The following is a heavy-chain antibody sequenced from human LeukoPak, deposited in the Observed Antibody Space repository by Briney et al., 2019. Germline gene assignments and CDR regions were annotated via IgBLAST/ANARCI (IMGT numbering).Heavy chain of an antibody. Sequence: GESLKISCKGSGYSFTSYWIGWVRQMPGEGLEWMGIIYPGDSDTRYSPSFQGQVTISADKSISTAYLQWSSLKASDTAMYYCARRSDYFDSSAYYYRWGQGTLVTVSS. CDR1: GYSFTSYW. CDR3: ARRSDYFDSSAYYYR. D-gene: IGHD3-22*01. J-gene: IGHJ5*02. V-gene: IGHV5-51*01. CDR2: IYPGDSDT.